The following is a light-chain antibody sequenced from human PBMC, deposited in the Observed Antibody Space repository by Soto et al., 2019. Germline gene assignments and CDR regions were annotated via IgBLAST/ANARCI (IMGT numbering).Light chain of an antibody. CDR1: SSDVGGYKY. V-gene: IGLV2-14*03. CDR3: SSYTSSSTRV. Sequence: QSALTQPASVSGSPGQSITISCTGTSSDVGGYKYVSWYQQHPGKAPKLMIYDIRNRPSGVSNRFSGSKSGNTASLTISGLQAEDEAIYYFSSYTSSSTRVFGTGTKLTVL. J-gene: IGLJ1*01. CDR2: DIR.